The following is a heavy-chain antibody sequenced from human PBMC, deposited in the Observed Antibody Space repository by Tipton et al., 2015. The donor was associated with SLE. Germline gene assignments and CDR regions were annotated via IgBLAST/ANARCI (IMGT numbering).Heavy chain of an antibody. CDR2: IKQDGSEK. Sequence: SLRLSCVDSGFIFSRYPMNWVRQAPGKGLEWVASIKQDGSEKYYVDSVKGRFTISRDNAENSLYLQMNSLRAEDTAVYSCAREGIPLAGIGIDGVDSWGQGTMVTVSS. D-gene: IGHD6-19*01. V-gene: IGHV3-7*01. CDR1: GFIFSRYP. J-gene: IGHJ3*02. CDR3: AREGIPLAGIGIDGVDS.